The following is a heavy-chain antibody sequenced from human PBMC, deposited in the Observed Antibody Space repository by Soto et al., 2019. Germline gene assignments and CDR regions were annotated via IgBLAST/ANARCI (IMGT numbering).Heavy chain of an antibody. Sequence: GASVKVSCKASGYTFTSYGISWVRQAPGQGLEWMGWINPNSGGTNYAQKFQGWVTMTRDTSISTAYMELSRLRSDDTAVYYCARDTGYSYGSDFQSDWFDPWGQGTLVTVSS. V-gene: IGHV1-2*04. CDR2: INPNSGGT. CDR1: GYTFTSYG. D-gene: IGHD5-18*01. CDR3: ARDTGYSYGSDFQSDWFDP. J-gene: IGHJ5*02.